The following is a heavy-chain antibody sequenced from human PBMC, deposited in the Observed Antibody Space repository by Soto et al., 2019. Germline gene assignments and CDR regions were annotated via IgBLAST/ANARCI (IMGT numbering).Heavy chain of an antibody. CDR3: ARVLSDYVWGSYRNGPIDY. V-gene: IGHV4-4*02. D-gene: IGHD3-16*02. Sequence: SETLSLTCAVSGGSISSSNWWSWVRQPPGKGLEWIGEIYHSGSTNYNPSLKSRVTISVDKSKNQFSLKLSSVTAADTAVYYCARVLSDYVWGSYRNGPIDYWGQGTLVTVSS. J-gene: IGHJ4*02. CDR2: IYHSGST. CDR1: GGSISSSNW.